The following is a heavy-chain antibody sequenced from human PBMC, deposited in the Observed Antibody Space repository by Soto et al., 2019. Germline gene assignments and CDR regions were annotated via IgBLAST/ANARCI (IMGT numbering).Heavy chain of an antibody. V-gene: IGHV1-18*01. J-gene: IGHJ5*02. CDR3: ARTVGAPMEVWFDP. D-gene: IGHD1-26*01. Sequence: ASVKVSCKASGYTFTSYGISWVRQAPGQGLEWMGWISAYNGNTNYAQKLQGRVTMTTDTSTSTAYMELRSLRSDDTAVYYCARTVGAPMEVWFDPWGQGTLVTVSS. CDR2: ISAYNGNT. CDR1: GYTFTSYG.